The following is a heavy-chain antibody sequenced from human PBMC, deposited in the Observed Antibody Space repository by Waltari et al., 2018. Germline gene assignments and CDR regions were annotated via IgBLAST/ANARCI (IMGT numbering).Heavy chain of an antibody. CDR1: GGTFSRYA. CDR2: IIPIFGTA. D-gene: IGHD2-15*01. J-gene: IGHJ4*02. V-gene: IGHV1-69*13. Sequence: QVQLVQSGAEVKKPGSSVKVSFTASGGTFSRYAISWVRQAPGPGLEWMGGIIPIFGTANYAQKFQGRVTITADESTSTAYMELSSLRSEDTAVYYCARGCSGGSCYVYWGQGTLVTVSS. CDR3: ARGCSGGSCYVY.